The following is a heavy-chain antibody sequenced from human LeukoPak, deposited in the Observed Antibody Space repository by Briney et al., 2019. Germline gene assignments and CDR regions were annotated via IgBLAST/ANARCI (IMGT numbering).Heavy chain of an antibody. Sequence: PSETLSLTCAVYGGSFSGYYWSWIRQPPGKGLEWIGEINHSGSTNYNPSLKSRVTISVDTSKNQFSLKLSSVTAADTAVYYCARVYCTNGVCYTSAFDYWGQGTLVTVSS. D-gene: IGHD2-8*01. CDR3: ARVYCTNGVCYTSAFDY. J-gene: IGHJ4*02. CDR1: GGSFSGYY. V-gene: IGHV4-34*01. CDR2: INHSGST.